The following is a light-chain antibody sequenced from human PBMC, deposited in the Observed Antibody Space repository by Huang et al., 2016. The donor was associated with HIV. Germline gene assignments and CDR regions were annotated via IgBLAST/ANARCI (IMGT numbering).Light chain of an antibody. CDR3: QQSHSTPQT. J-gene: IGKJ5*01. V-gene: IGKV1-39*01. Sequence: DIQMTQSPSSLSASVGDRVTITCRASQTIKKYLNWYQKKPGQAPRLLIYGASNLQTEVPSRFSGSGSGTDFSLIISSLQPEDFAIYYCQQSHSTPQTFGQGTRLDIK. CDR2: GAS. CDR1: QTIKKY.